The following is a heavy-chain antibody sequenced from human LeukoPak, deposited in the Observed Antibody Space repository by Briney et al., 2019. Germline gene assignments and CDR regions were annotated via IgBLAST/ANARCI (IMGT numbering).Heavy chain of an antibody. CDR1: GFTFSSYS. J-gene: IGHJ4*02. CDR2: ISSHGSPI. V-gene: IGHV3-48*04. CDR3: ARTGQYCSGGTCYSGQFDF. Sequence: AGGSLRLSCAASGFTFSSYSMIWIRQAPGRGLEYVSYISSHGSPIHYADSVKGRFTISRDNANNSLFLQMNSLRVEDTAVYYCARTGQYCSGGTCYSGQFDFWGQGTLVTVSS. D-gene: IGHD2-15*01.